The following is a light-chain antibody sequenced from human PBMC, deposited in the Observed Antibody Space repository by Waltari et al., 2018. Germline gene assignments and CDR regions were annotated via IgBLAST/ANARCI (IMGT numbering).Light chain of an antibody. CDR2: GAS. CDR3: QQYNKWPPIT. Sequence: EIVMTQSPATLSVSPGERPTLSCRASQSISSNLAWYQHKPGQAPRLLMYGASTRATGISARFSGSGSGTEFTLTISSLQSEDFAVYYCQQYNKWPPITIGQGTRLEIK. CDR1: QSISSN. V-gene: IGKV3-15*01. J-gene: IGKJ5*01.